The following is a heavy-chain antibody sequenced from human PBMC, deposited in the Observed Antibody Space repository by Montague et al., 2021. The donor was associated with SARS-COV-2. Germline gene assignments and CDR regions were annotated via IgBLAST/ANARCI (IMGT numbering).Heavy chain of an antibody. D-gene: IGHD4-11*01. V-gene: IGHV4-34*01. J-gene: IGHJ6*02. CDR2: INHYGST. CDR3: ARGLPVTTLFYYFGMDV. CDR1: GGSFSGNY. Sequence: SETLSLTCAVYGGSFSGNYWSWIRQPPGKGLKWIGEINHYGSTNYNPSXXSRVTMSVDTSKNQFSLKLSSVTAADTAVYYCARGLPVTTLFYYFGMDVWGQGTTVTVSS.